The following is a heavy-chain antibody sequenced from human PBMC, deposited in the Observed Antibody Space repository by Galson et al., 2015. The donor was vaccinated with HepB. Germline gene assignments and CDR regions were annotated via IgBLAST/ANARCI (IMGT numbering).Heavy chain of an antibody. CDR2: VDPEDGET. V-gene: IGHV1-69-2*01. D-gene: IGHD6-19*01. CDR3: ATGYSSEQEWLDYYYGMDV. CDR1: GYTFTDYY. J-gene: IGHJ6*02. Sequence: VKVSCKVSGYTFTDYYIHWVQQAPGRGLGWMGLVDPEDGETIYAENFQGRVTITADTSTVTAYMELSSLRSEDTAVYYCATGYSSEQEWLDYYYGMDVWGQGTTVTVSS.